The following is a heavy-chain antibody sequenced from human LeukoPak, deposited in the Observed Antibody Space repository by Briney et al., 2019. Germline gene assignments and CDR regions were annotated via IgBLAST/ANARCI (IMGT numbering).Heavy chain of an antibody. J-gene: IGHJ4*02. V-gene: IGHV3-48*03. Sequence: GGSLRLSCAASGFTFSSYEMNWVRQAPGKGLEWVSYISSSGSTIYYADSVKGRFSISRDNAKNSLYLQMNSLRAEDTAVYYCARGGVNYYDSSGYYQLREYWGQGTLVTVSS. CDR1: GFTFSSYE. D-gene: IGHD3-22*01. CDR2: ISSSGSTI. CDR3: ARGGVNYYDSSGYYQLREY.